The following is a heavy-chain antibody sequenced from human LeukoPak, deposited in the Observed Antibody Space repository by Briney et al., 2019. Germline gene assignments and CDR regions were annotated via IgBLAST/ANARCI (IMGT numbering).Heavy chain of an antibody. D-gene: IGHD3-3*01. CDR1: GGSISSYY. CDR2: IYYRGST. CDR3: ARSRITIFGVVTGFDP. V-gene: IGHV4-59*01. Sequence: NPSETLSLTCTVSGGSISSYYWSWVRQPPGKGLGWDGYIYYRGSTNYNPSLKSRVTISVDTSKNQFSLKLSSVTAADTAVYYCARSRITIFGVVTGFDPWGQGTLVTVSS. J-gene: IGHJ5*02.